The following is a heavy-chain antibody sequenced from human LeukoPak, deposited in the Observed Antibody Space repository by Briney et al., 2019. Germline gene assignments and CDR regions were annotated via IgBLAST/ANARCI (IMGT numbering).Heavy chain of an antibody. CDR3: ARATSSSGWDEVAFDI. CDR2: IYSGGST. CDR1: GFTVSSNY. Sequence: GGSLRLSCAASGFTVSSNYMSWVRQAPGKGLEWVLVIYSGGSTYYADSVKGRFTISRDNSKNTLYLQINSLRAEDTAVYYCARATSSSGWDEVAFDIWGQGTMVTVSS. V-gene: IGHV3-53*01. J-gene: IGHJ3*02. D-gene: IGHD6-19*01.